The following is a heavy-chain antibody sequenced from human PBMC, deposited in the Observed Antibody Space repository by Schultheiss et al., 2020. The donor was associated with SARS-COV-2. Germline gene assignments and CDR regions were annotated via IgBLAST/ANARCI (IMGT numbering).Heavy chain of an antibody. CDR1: GFTVSSNY. CDR3: AKDMFTSIAVAGTSTTGFHI. J-gene: IGHJ3*02. V-gene: IGHV3-30*02. D-gene: IGHD6-13*01. Sequence: GGSLRLSCAASGFTVSSNYMSWVRQAPGKGLEWVAVIWYDGSNKYYADSVKGRFTISRDNSKNTVYLQMNSLRSEDTAVYYCAKDMFTSIAVAGTSTTGFHIWGQGTMVTVSS. CDR2: IWYDGSNK.